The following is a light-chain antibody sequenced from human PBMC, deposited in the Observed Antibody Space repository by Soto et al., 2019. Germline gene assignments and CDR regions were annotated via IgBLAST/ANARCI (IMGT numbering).Light chain of an antibody. Sequence: EIVLTQSPGTLSLSPGERATLSCRASQSVSSSYLAWYQQKPGQAPRLLIYGASSRATGIPDRFSGSGSGTDFTLTISRLEPEDFAVYYCQQYGSSLPWTFGQWTKVDIK. CDR2: GAS. V-gene: IGKV3-20*01. J-gene: IGKJ1*01. CDR3: QQYGSSLPWT. CDR1: QSVSSSY.